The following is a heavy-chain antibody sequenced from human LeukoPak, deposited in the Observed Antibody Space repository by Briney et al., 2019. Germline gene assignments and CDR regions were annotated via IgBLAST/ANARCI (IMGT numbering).Heavy chain of an antibody. CDR1: GFTFNNYG. CDR3: AKVWKGNYYDY. J-gene: IGHJ4*02. CDR2: ISGTGGST. Sequence: PGGSLGLSCAASGFTFNNYGMSWVRQAPGKGLEWVSSISGTGGSTYYADSVKGRFTISRDNSKNTLYLQMNSLRAEDTAVYYCAKVWKGNYYDYWGQGTLVTVSS. D-gene: IGHD1-1*01. V-gene: IGHV3-23*01.